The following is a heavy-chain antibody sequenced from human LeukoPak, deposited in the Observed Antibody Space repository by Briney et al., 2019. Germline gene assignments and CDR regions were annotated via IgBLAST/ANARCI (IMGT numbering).Heavy chain of an antibody. CDR3: AKYIVGGATRFRWFDP. CDR1: GFTLSSYA. CDR2: ISASGGSA. J-gene: IGHJ5*02. Sequence: GGSLRLSCAASGFTLSSYAMSWVRQAPGKGLELVLTISASGGSAYYADSVKGRFTISRDNSKNTLHVQMNSLRAEDTAIYYCAKYIVGGATRFRWFDPWGQGTLVTASS. V-gene: IGHV3-23*01. D-gene: IGHD1-26*01.